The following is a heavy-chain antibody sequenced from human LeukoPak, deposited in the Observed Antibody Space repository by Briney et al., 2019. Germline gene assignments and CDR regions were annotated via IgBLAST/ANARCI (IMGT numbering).Heavy chain of an antibody. CDR1: GGSISSGSYY. Sequence: SQTLSLTCTVSGGSISSGSYYWSWIRQPAGKGLEWIGRIYTSGSTNYNPSLKSRVTISVDTSKNQFSLKLSSVTAADTAVYYCARDSYYYGSGSSPWGQGTLVTVSS. D-gene: IGHD3-10*01. J-gene: IGHJ4*02. CDR3: ARDSYYYGSGSSP. CDR2: IYTSGST. V-gene: IGHV4-61*02.